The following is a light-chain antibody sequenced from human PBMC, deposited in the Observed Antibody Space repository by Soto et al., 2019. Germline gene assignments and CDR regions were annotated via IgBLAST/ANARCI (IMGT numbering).Light chain of an antibody. J-gene: IGKJ1*01. CDR1: QSVSSN. CDR3: QQRSNWPTTT. V-gene: IGKV3-11*01. Sequence: EIVLTQSPGTLSLSPGKRATLSCRASQSVSSNLAWYQPKPGQAPRLLIYDTSTRANGLPARFSGSGSGTDLTLTISSLEPEDFAVYYCQQRSNWPTTTFGQGTKVDIK. CDR2: DTS.